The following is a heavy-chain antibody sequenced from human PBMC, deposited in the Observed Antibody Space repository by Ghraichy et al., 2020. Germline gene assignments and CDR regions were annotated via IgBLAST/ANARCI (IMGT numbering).Heavy chain of an antibody. CDR1: GFTFNSYS. CDR3: ARDSLPRKVATIEYWFDP. CDR2: ISSSSSYI. Sequence: GSPRLSCAASGFTFNSYSMNWVRQAPGKGLEWVSSISSSSSYIYYADSVKGRFTISRDNAKNSLYLQMNSLRPEDTAVYYCARDSLPRKVATIEYWFDPWGQGTLVTVSS. V-gene: IGHV3-21*01. D-gene: IGHD5-24*01. J-gene: IGHJ5*02.